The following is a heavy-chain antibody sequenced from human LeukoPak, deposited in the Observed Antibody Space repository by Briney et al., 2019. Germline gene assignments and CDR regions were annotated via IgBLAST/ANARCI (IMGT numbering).Heavy chain of an antibody. J-gene: IGHJ5*02. D-gene: IGHD3-10*01. V-gene: IGHV3-20*04. Sequence: TGGSLRLSCAASGFTFDDYGMSWVRQAPGKGLEWVSSINWNGGSTGYADSLKGRFTISRDNAKNSLYLQINSLRAEDTALYYCARGDFYYYGSGIDPWGQGTLVTVSS. CDR3: ARGDFYYYGSGIDP. CDR1: GFTFDDYG. CDR2: INWNGGST.